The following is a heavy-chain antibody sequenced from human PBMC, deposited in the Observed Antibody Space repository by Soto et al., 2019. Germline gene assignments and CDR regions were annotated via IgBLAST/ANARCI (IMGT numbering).Heavy chain of an antibody. CDR3: AKDLPLWSGYSFSENH. J-gene: IGHJ5*02. V-gene: IGHV3-23*01. CDR2: VSQSGASV. CDR1: GFIFSSHA. D-gene: IGHD3-3*01. Sequence: EVQLLESGGGFVKPGGSLRLSCEGSGFIFSSHAMSWVRQAPGKGLEWVSSVSQSGASVHLPDFLKGRFSSSRDNSKNTVYLELNNLRVDYTAVYYCAKDLPLWSGYSFSENHWGQGTLVTVSS.